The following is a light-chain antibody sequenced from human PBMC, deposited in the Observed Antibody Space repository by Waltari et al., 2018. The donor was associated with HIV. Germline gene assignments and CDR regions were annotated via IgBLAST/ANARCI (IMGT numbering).Light chain of an antibody. Sequence: QSALTQPASVSGSPGQSITISSTATSRDVGSYHYVSCSHHHTGKAPKLMIDEVTKRPSGVSNRFSGSKSGNTASLTSSGVQTEDEADYYCSSYTSFSTYVFGTGTSVTVL. CDR3: SSYTSFSTYV. CDR2: EVT. CDR1: SRDVGSYHY. J-gene: IGLJ1*01. V-gene: IGLV2-14*01.